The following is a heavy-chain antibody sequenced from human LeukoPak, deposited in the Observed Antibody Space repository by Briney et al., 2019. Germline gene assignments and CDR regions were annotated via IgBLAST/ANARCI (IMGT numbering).Heavy chain of an antibody. CDR2: IYTGGQT. D-gene: IGHD2-2*01. Sequence: GGSLRLSCAVSGFNVSSNYMTWVRQAPGKGLGCVSVIYTGGQTYYAESVKGRFTISRENSKNTLYLQMNSLRAEDTALYYCATVTSTSCYGWNDYWGQGTLVTVSS. V-gene: IGHV3-53*01. CDR3: ATVTSTSCYGWNDY. J-gene: IGHJ4*02. CDR1: GFNVSSNY.